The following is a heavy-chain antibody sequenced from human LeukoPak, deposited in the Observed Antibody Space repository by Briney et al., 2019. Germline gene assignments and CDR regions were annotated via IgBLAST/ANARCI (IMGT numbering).Heavy chain of an antibody. CDR3: AAWGVDYGGNFDYSDY. D-gene: IGHD4-23*01. J-gene: IGHJ4*02. CDR2: INHSGST. CDR1: GGSFSGYY. Sequence: SETLSLTCAVYGGSFSGYYWSWIRQPPGKGLEWIGEINHSGSTNYNPSLKSRVTISVDTSKNQFSLKLSSVTAADTATYYCAAWGVDYGGNFDYSDYWGQGTLVTVSA. V-gene: IGHV4-34*01.